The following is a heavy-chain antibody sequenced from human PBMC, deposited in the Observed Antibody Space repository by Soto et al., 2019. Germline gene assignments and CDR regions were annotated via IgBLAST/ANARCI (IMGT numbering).Heavy chain of an antibody. CDR2: IFYSGST. CDR1: GGTISSYY. V-gene: IGHV4-59*01. CDR3: ASLIGDPVLSFDS. Sequence: SETLSLTCTGSGGTISSYYWSWIRQPPGKGLEWIGFIFYSGSTSYNPSLKSRVTISIDTSEYQFSLKLNSVTAADTAVYYCASLIGDPVLSFDSWGQGTLVTVS. J-gene: IGHJ5*01. D-gene: IGHD3-10*01.